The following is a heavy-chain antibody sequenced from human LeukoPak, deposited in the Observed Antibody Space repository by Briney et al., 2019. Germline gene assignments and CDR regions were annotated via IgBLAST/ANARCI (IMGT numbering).Heavy chain of an antibody. J-gene: IGHJ6*02. CDR2: ISWNSGSI. D-gene: IGHD6-19*01. Sequence: GRSLRLSCAASGFTFDDYAMHWVRQAPGKGLEWVSGISWNSGSIGYADSVKGRFAISRDNAKNPLYLQMNSLRAEDTALYYCAKDMGSGWPHYYYYGMDVWGQGTTVTVSS. V-gene: IGHV3-9*01. CDR3: AKDMGSGWPHYYYYGMDV. CDR1: GFTFDDYA.